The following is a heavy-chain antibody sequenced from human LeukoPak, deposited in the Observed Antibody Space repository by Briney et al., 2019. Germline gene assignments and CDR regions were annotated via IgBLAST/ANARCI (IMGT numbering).Heavy chain of an antibody. D-gene: IGHD2-2*01. CDR3: ARDGSGGSSALEYFDY. V-gene: IGHV1-2*06. CDR2: INPSSGGT. CDR1: GYTFTGYY. J-gene: IGHJ4*02. Sequence: ASVKVSYKASGYTFTGYYFHWVRQAPGQGLEWMGRINPSSGGTNYAQKFQGRVTMTRDTSISTAYMELSRLRSDDTAVYYCARDGSGGSSALEYFDYWGQGTLVTVSS.